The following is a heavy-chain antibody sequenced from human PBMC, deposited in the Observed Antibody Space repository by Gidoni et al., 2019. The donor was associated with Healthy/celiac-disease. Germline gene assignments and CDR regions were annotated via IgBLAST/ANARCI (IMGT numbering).Heavy chain of an antibody. V-gene: IGHV4-34*01. CDR2: INHSGGT. CDR1: GGSFSGYY. D-gene: IGHD3-16*02. Sequence: QVQLQQWGAGLLKPSETLSLTCAVYGGSFSGYYWSWSRQPPGKGLEWIGEINHSGGTNYNPSLKSRVTISVDTSKNQFSLKLSSVTAADTAVYYCARVWDYVWGSYRYTYYFDYWGQGTLVTVSS. CDR3: ARVWDYVWGSYRYTYYFDY. J-gene: IGHJ4*02.